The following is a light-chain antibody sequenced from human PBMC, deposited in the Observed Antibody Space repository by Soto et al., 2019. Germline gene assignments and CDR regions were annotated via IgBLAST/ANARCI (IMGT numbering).Light chain of an antibody. V-gene: IGKV1-39*01. J-gene: IGKJ2*01. CDR1: QSISTF. Sequence: DIQVTQSPSSLSASIGDRVTITCRASQSISTFLNWYQQKPGKAPNLLIYVASNLQTGVPSRFSGSGSETDFSLTISSLQHEDVATYYCQQSYSAPYTFGQGTTLEIK. CDR2: VAS. CDR3: QQSYSAPYT.